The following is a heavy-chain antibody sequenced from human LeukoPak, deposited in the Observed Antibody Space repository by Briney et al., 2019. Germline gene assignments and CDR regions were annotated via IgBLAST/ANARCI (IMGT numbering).Heavy chain of an antibody. J-gene: IGHJ4*02. D-gene: IGHD3-10*01. V-gene: IGHV3-30*03. CDR2: ISYDGSNK. CDR1: GFTFSSYG. Sequence: GGSLRLSCAASGFTFSSYGMHWVRQAPGKGLEWVAVISYDGSNKYYADSVKGRFTISRDNSKNTLYLQMNSLRAEDTAVYYCARDTTQPSSGYYGSGSYGYWGQGTLVTVSS. CDR3: ARDTTQPSSGYYGSGSYGY.